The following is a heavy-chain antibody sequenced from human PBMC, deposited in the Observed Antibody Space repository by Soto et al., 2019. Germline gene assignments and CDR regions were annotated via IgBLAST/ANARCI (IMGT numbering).Heavy chain of an antibody. V-gene: IGHV4-34*01. J-gene: IGHJ4*02. CDR2: INHSGST. Sequence: EVLSLTWADYGGCLSGYYWSWIRQPPGKGLEWIGEINHSGSTNYNPSLKSRVTISVDTSKNQFSLKLSSVTAADTAVYYCARLIAARSLLDYWGQGTLVTVSS. CDR1: GGCLSGYY. CDR3: ARLIAARSLLDY. D-gene: IGHD6-6*01.